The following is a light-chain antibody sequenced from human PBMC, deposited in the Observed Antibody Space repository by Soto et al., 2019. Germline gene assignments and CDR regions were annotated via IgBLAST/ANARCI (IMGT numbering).Light chain of an antibody. CDR3: QQYNEWPPLT. Sequence: EIVLRQSRGTLSLSPGERATLSCRASQSVSTSNLAWYQQKPGQAPRLLIYDTSTRATDIPARFSGSGSGTEFTLTISNLQSEDFAVYYCQQYNEWPPLTFGGGTKVDIK. CDR2: DTS. J-gene: IGKJ4*01. CDR1: QSVSTSN. V-gene: IGKV3-15*01.